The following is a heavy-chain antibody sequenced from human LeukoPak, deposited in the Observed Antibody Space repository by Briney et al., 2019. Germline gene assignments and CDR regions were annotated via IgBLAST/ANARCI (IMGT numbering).Heavy chain of an antibody. Sequence: SETLSLTCSVSGTSISSYHWSWIRQPPGKGLEWIGDIHYSGSTNNNPSLKSRVTISVDTSKNQFSLKLSSVTAADTAVYYCARGPTLKYFHHWGQGTLVSVSS. CDR2: IHYSGST. CDR1: GTSISSYH. V-gene: IGHV4-59*08. CDR3: ARGPTLKYFHH. J-gene: IGHJ1*01.